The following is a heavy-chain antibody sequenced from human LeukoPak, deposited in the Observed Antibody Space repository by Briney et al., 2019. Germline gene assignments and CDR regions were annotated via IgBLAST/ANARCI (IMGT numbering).Heavy chain of an antibody. J-gene: IGHJ4*02. Sequence: GGSLRLSCAASGFTFSSYAMHWVRQGPGKGLEYVSSISSNGLYTYYANSVKGRFTISRDNSKNTLYLQMGSLRAEDMAVYYCARGGQYSTSSIDYWGQGTLVTVSS. CDR3: ARGGQYSTSSIDY. V-gene: IGHV3-64*01. CDR2: ISSNGLYT. D-gene: IGHD6-6*01. CDR1: GFTFSSYA.